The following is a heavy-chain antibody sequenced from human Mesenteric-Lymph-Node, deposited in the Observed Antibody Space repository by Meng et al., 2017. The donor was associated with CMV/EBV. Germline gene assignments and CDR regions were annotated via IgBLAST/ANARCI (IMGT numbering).Heavy chain of an antibody. V-gene: IGHV3-23*01. CDR3: AKDESSWPLDY. D-gene: IGHD3-22*01. J-gene: IGHJ4*02. CDR1: QFTFSNYV. CDR2: TTRSGDSP. Sequence: LSCAASQFTFSNYVLSWVRQAPGKGLEWVSTTTRSGDSPFYADSVKGRFTISRDNSKNTLYLQMNSLRAEDTAVYYCAKDESSWPLDYWGQGTLVTVSS.